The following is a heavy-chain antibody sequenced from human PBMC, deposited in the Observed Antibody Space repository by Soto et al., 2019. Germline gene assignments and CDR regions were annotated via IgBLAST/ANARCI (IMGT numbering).Heavy chain of an antibody. J-gene: IGHJ5*02. CDR3: ARVPTTVTHPKRTFLVDRDVKDESFAT. V-gene: IGHV4-59*01. Sequence: SETLSLTCSVSGGSPSSNYWSWIRQPPGKGLEWIGCISDSGNTYYNPSLQSRVTISIDTSTNQFLLDLTSVTTADTAVYYCARVPTTVTHPKRTFLVDRDVKDESFATWDQGTLVTVSS. CDR1: GGSPSSNY. D-gene: IGHD4-17*01. CDR2: ISDSGNT.